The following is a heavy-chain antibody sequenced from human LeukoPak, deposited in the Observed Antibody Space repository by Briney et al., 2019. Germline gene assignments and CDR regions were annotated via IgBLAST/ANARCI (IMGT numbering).Heavy chain of an antibody. V-gene: IGHV1-2*06. CDR2: INPNSGGT. Sequence: GASVKVSCKASGYTFTGYYMHWVRQAPGQGLEWMGRINPNSGGTNYAQKFQGRVTMTRDTSISTAYMELSRLRSDDTAVYYCARWLGYSDSSGYYVDYWGQGTLVTVSS. J-gene: IGHJ4*02. CDR1: GYTFTGYY. D-gene: IGHD3-22*01. CDR3: ARWLGYSDSSGYYVDY.